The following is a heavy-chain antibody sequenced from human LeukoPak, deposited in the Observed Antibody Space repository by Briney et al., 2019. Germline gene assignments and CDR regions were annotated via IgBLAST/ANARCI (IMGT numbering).Heavy chain of an antibody. CDR3: ARDLGAYRGSYYPPDY. Sequence: GGSLRLSCAASGFTFSSYSMNWVRQAPGKGLEWVSYISSSSSTIYYADSVKGRFTISRDNAKNSLYVQMNSLRAEDTAVYYCARDLGAYRGSYYPPDYWGQGTLVTVSS. D-gene: IGHD1-26*01. V-gene: IGHV3-48*04. J-gene: IGHJ4*02. CDR1: GFTFSSYS. CDR2: ISSSSSTI.